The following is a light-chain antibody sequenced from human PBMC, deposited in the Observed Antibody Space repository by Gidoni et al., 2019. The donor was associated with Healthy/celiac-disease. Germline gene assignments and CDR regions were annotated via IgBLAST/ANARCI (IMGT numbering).Light chain of an antibody. V-gene: IGKV2-28*01. CDR3: MQALQTPRT. J-gene: IGKJ3*01. CDR1: QSLLHSNGYNY. Sequence: DIVMTQFPLSLPVTPGEPASISCRSSQSLLHSNGYNYLDWYLQKPGQSPQLLIYLGSNRASGVPGRFSGSGSGTDFTLKISKVEAEDVGVYYCMQALQTPRTFGPGTKVDIK. CDR2: LGS.